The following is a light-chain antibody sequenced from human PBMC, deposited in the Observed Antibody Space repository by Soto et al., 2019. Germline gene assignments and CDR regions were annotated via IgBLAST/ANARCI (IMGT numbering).Light chain of an antibody. CDR2: AAS. V-gene: IGKV1-39*01. CDR1: QTINNN. CDR3: QQSYSTPWT. Sequence: DIQMIQSPSSLSASVGDRVTITCRASQTINNNLNWYQQKPGKAPKVLIYAASILQSGVPSRFSGSASGTDSTLTISSLQPEDFTTYYCQQSYSTPWTFGQGTKVEIK. J-gene: IGKJ1*01.